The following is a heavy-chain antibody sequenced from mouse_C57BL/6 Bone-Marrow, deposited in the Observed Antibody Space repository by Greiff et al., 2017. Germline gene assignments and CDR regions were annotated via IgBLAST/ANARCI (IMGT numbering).Heavy chain of an antibody. V-gene: IGHV5-16*01. CDR2: INYDGSST. D-gene: IGHD2-4*01. J-gene: IGHJ1*03. Sequence: EVHLVESEGGLVQPGSSMKLSCTASGFTFSDYYMAWVRQVPEKGLEWVANINYDGSSTYYLDSLKSRFIISRDNAKNILYLQMSSLKSEDTATYYCAREVYDYDGGWYFDVWGTGTTVTVSS. CDR1: GFTFSDYY. CDR3: AREVYDYDGGWYFDV.